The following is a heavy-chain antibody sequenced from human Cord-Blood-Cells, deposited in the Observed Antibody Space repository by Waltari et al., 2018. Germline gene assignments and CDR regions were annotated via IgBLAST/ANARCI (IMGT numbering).Heavy chain of an antibody. J-gene: IGHJ3*02. CDR1: GYTFTGYY. CDR3: ARDRLRLGMSRDAFDI. D-gene: IGHD7-27*01. Sequence: QVQLVQSGAEVQKHGASVKVSCKASGYTFTGYYMHWVRQAPGQGLEWMGWINPNSGGTNYAQKFQGRVTMTRDTSISTAYMELSRLRSDDTAVYYCARDRLRLGMSRDAFDIWGQGTMVTVSS. V-gene: IGHV1-2*02. CDR2: INPNSGGT.